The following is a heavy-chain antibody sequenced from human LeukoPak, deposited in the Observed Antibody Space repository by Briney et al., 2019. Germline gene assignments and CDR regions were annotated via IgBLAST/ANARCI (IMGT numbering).Heavy chain of an antibody. J-gene: IGHJ5*02. Sequence: TMSLTCSVSGDSIDNGGYYWRWIRQHPGRGPEWIGHIYYDGRTYQNPSLKSRVIRSVDTSKNQFSLNVSSVTAAYTAVYFCARIGTASRLNWFDPWGQGTLVTVSS. CDR3: ARIGTASRLNWFDP. CDR1: GDSIDNGGYY. V-gene: IGHV4-31*03. CDR2: IYYDGRT. D-gene: IGHD6-6*01.